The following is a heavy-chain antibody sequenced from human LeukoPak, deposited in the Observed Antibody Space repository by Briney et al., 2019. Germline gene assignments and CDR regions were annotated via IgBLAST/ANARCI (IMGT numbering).Heavy chain of an antibody. CDR3: ARDIMVRGVIKRSGMDV. D-gene: IGHD3-10*01. CDR2: INHSGST. J-gene: IGHJ6*04. Sequence: PSGTLSLACAVYGGAFSGYYWSWIRQPPGKGLEWIGEINHSGSTNYNPSLKSRVTISVDTSKNQFSLKLSSVTAADTAVYYCARDIMVRGVIKRSGMDVWGKGTTVTVSS. V-gene: IGHV4-34*01. CDR1: GGAFSGYY.